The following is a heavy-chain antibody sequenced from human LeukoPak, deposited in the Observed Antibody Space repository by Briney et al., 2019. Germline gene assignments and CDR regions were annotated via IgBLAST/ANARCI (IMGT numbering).Heavy chain of an antibody. D-gene: IGHD2-2*01. Sequence: SETLSLTCTVSGGSISSSSYYWSWIRQPPGKGLEWIGEINHSGSTNYNPSLKSRVTISVDTSKNQFSLKLSSVTAADTAVYYCARDPFQQLLMYNWFDPWGQGTLVTVSS. V-gene: IGHV4-39*07. J-gene: IGHJ5*02. CDR2: INHSGST. CDR3: ARDPFQQLLMYNWFDP. CDR1: GGSISSSSYY.